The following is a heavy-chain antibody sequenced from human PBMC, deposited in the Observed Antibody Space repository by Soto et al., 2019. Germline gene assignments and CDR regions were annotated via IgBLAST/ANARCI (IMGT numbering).Heavy chain of an antibody. V-gene: IGHV4-31*03. J-gene: IGHJ4*02. CDR3: ARTGYRNSSGCYYEWNY. D-gene: IGHD3-22*01. CDR1: GGSISSGGYY. Sequence: PSETLSLTCTVSGGSISSGGYYWSWIRQHPGKGLEWIGYIYYSGSTYYNPSLKSRVTISVDTSKNQFSLKLSSVTAADTAVYYCARTGYRNSSGCYYEWNYWGQGTLVTVSS. CDR2: IYYSGST.